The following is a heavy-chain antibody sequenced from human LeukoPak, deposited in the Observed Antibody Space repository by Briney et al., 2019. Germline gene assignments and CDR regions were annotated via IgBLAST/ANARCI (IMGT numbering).Heavy chain of an antibody. CDR1: GGTFSSYA. V-gene: IGHV1-69*01. CDR2: IIPIFGTA. Sequence: GSSVKVSCKASGGTFSSYAISWVRQAPGQGLEWMGGIIPIFGTANYAQKFQGRVTITADESTSTAYMELSSLRSEDTAVYYCARAYCSSTSCRPNRFDYWGQGTLVTVSS. J-gene: IGHJ4*02. D-gene: IGHD2-2*01. CDR3: ARAYCSSTSCRPNRFDY.